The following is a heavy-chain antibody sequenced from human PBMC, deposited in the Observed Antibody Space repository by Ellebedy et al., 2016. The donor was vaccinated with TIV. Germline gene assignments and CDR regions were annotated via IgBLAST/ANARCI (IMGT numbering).Heavy chain of an antibody. CDR1: GFTFSSYG. CDR3: ARDGGWDNLGYFDY. CDR2: ISYDGSNK. V-gene: IGHV3-30*03. J-gene: IGHJ4*02. Sequence: GGSLRLSCAASGFTFSSYGMHWVRQAPGKGLEWVAVISYDGSNKYYADSVKGRFTISRDNSKNTLYLQMNSLRAEDTAVYYCARDGGWDNLGYFDYWGQGTLVTVSS. D-gene: IGHD6-19*01.